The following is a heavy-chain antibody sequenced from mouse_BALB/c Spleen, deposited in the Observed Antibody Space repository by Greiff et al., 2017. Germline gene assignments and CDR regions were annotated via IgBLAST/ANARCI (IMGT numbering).Heavy chain of an antibody. V-gene: IGHV3-2*02. D-gene: IGHD2-3*01. Sequence: EVKLLESGPGLVKPSQSLSLTCTVTGYSITSDYAWNWIRQFPGNKLEWMGYISYSGSTSYNPSLKSRISITRDTSKNQFFLQLNSVTTEDTATYYCASYDGYPYWYFDVWGAGTTVTVSS. CDR1: GYSITSDYA. CDR2: ISYSGST. J-gene: IGHJ1*01. CDR3: ASYDGYPYWYFDV.